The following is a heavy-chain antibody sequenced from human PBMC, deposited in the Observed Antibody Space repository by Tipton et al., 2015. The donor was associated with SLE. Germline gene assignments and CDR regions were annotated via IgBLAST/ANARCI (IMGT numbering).Heavy chain of an antibody. CDR3: AREIGS. Sequence: TLSLTCTVSGGSISSGSYYWSWIRQPAGKGLEWIGRIYTSGSTNYNPFLKSRVTISVDTSKNQFSLKLSSVTAADTAVYYCAREIGSWGQGTLVTVSS. CDR1: GGSISSGSYY. CDR2: IYTSGST. J-gene: IGHJ5*02. V-gene: IGHV4-61*02.